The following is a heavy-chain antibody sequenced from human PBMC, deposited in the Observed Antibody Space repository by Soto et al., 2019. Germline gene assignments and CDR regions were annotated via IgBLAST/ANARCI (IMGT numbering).Heavy chain of an antibody. V-gene: IGHV3-23*01. CDR1: GFTFDNYA. Sequence: EVRLLESGGGLEQPGGSLRLSCATSGFTFDNYAMSWVRQAPGKGLEWVSGISGGGGGTYYADTGKGSFIISTQNSENTVYLQINGLSTEDTAVYFWAKDVHYDSSGGLDHWGQGTLVTVSS. D-gene: IGHD3-22*01. J-gene: IGHJ4*02. CDR2: ISGGGGGT. CDR3: AKDVHYDSSGGLDH.